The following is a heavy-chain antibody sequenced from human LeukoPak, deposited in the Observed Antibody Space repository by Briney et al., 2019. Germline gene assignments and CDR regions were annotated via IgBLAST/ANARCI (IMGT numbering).Heavy chain of an antibody. CDR2: IAYDGSKK. D-gene: IGHD3-10*01. J-gene: IGHJ6*02. V-gene: IGHV3-30*03. CDR1: GFSFSTSA. Sequence: GRSLRPSCAASGFSFSTSAMHWVRQAPGKGLEWVALIAYDGSKKFFAGSVKGRFSIFRDSSKNTVYLQMNSLSTEDTAVYYCAREFGKSVYGMDVWGQGTTVTVSS. CDR3: AREFGKSVYGMDV.